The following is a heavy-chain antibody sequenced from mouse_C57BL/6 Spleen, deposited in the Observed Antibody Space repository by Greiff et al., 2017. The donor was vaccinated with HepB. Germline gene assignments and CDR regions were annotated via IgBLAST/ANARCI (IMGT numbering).Heavy chain of an antibody. Sequence: QVHVKQPGTELVKPGASVKLSCKASGYTFTSYWMHWVKQRPGQGLEWIGNINPRNGGTNYNEKFKSKATLTVDKSSSTAYMQLSSLTSEDSAVYYCARSTTVVATGFDYWGQGTTLTVSS. V-gene: IGHV1-53*01. CDR3: ARSTTVVATGFDY. D-gene: IGHD1-1*01. CDR1: GYTFTSYW. J-gene: IGHJ2*01. CDR2: INPRNGGT.